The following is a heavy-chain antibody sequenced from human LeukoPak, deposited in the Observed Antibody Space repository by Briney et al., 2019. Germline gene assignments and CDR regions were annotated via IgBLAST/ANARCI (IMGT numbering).Heavy chain of an antibody. CDR1: GFTFSNYA. CDR2: IIGSGGST. J-gene: IGHJ3*02. V-gene: IGHV3-23*01. Sequence: PGGSLRLSCAASGFTFSNYALSWVRQAPGKGLEWVSGIIGSGGSTYYADSVKGRFTISRDNSKNTLYLQMNSLRAEDTAVYYCAKFAGRYYDFWSGPTSDGAFDIWGQGTMVTVSS. CDR3: AKFAGRYYDFWSGPTSDGAFDI. D-gene: IGHD3-3*01.